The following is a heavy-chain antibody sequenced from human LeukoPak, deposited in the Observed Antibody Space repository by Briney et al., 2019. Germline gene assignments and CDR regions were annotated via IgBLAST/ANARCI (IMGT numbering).Heavy chain of an antibody. D-gene: IGHD1-26*01. CDR2: IYNSYNTI. V-gene: IGHV3-48*03. CDR3: AREDREDALDI. CDR1: GFAFNSYE. J-gene: IGHJ3*02. Sequence: GGSLRLSCEASGFAFNSYEMSWVRQAPGKGLQWVAYIYNSYNTIKYADSVKGRFTISRDNAKNSLYLQMNSLKDDDTAVYYCAREDREDALDIWGQGTMVTVSP.